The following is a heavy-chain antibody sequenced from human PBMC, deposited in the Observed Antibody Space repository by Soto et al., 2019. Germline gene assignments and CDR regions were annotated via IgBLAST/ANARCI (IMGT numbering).Heavy chain of an antibody. CDR1: GRSMSSNY. V-gene: IGHV4-59*01. D-gene: IGHD3-16*01. CDR2: VFYGGT. J-gene: IGHJ4*02. CDR3: ASYRGALYFES. Sequence: RSLTCSVSGRSMSSNYWSWIRQSPDKGLEWLGYVFYGGTDYNPSLGGRVSMSVETSKSQFSLKLTSVTVADTAVYYCASYRGALYFESWGPGXLVTVYS.